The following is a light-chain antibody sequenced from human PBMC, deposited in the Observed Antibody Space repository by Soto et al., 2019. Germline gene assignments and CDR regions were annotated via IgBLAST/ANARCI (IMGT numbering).Light chain of an antibody. V-gene: IGLV2-14*01. J-gene: IGLJ3*02. CDR2: EVN. Sequence: QSVLTQPASVSGSLGQSITISCTGTGSDVGGYDYVSWYRQHPGKVPKLIIYEVNKRPSGVSNRFSGSKSANTASLTISGLQPDDEADYYCSSFTSSSTQVFGGGTQLTVL. CDR1: GSDVGGYDY. CDR3: SSFTSSSTQV.